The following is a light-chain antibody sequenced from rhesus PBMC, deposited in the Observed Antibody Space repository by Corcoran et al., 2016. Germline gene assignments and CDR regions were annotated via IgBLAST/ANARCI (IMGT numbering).Light chain of an antibody. J-gene: IGKJ4*01. V-gene: IGKV1-22*01. CDR2: KAS. CDR3: QQYSSRLT. CDR1: QGISSW. Sequence: GDTVTITCRTSQGISSWLAWYQQKSGKAPKFLIYKASSLQSGVPSRFSGSGSGTDFTLTISSLQSEDFATYYCQQYSSRLTFGGGTKVEVK.